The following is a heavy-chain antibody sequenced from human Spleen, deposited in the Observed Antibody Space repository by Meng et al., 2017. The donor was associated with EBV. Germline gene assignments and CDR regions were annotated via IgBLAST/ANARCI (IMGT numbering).Heavy chain of an antibody. Sequence: QVQLQESSPGLVKPSQTLSLTCAVSGVSISSGAYYWSWIRQPPGKGLEWIGYIYYSGSTYYNPSLKSRVTISIDTSKIQLSLKLSSVTVADTALYYCAGGSGKGRTFQHWGQGTLVTVSS. CDR1: GVSISSGAYY. D-gene: IGHD3-3*01. V-gene: IGHV4-30-4*01. J-gene: IGHJ1*01. CDR3: AGGSGKGRTFQH. CDR2: IYYSGST.